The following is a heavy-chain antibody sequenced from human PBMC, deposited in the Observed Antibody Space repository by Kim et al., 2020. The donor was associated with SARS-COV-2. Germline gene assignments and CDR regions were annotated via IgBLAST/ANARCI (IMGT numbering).Heavy chain of an antibody. V-gene: IGHV4-59*08. J-gene: IGHJ2*01. CDR3: ARHSTPYDILTGYYYWYFDL. D-gene: IGHD3-9*01. Sequence: RVTISVDTSKNQFSLKLSSVTAADTAVYYCARHSTPYDILTGYYYWYFDLWGRGTLVTVSS.